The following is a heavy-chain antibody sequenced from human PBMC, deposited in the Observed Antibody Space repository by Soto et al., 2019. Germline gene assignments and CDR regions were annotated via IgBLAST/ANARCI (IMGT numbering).Heavy chain of an antibody. J-gene: IGHJ4*02. CDR2: INPNSGGT. D-gene: IGHD1-1*01. CDR3: ATGTGILRYDFDY. Sequence: ASVKVSCKASGYTFTGYYMHWVRQAPGQGLEWMGWINPNSGGTNYAQKFQGRVTMTRDTSISTAYMELSRLRSDDTAVYYCATGTGILRYDFDYWGQGTLVTVSS. CDR1: GYTFTGYY. V-gene: IGHV1-2*02.